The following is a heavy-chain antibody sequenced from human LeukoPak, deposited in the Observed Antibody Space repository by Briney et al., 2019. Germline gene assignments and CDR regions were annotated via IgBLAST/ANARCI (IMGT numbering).Heavy chain of an antibody. CDR3: ARAAIVVAPRHYFDY. V-gene: IGHV1-18*01. D-gene: IGHD3-22*01. CDR1: GYTFTSYG. Sequence: ASVKVSCKASGYTFTSYGISWVRQAPGQGLEWMGWISAYNGNTNYAQKLQGRVTMTTDTSTSTAYMELRSLRSDDTAVYYCARAAIVVAPRHYFDYWGQGTLVTVSS. J-gene: IGHJ4*02. CDR2: ISAYNGNT.